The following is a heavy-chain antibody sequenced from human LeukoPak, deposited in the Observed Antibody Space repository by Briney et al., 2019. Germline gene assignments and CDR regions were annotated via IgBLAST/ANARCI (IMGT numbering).Heavy chain of an antibody. CDR1: GGSVSSGGSVSSGRYY. CDR2: VSYSGST. V-gene: IGHV4-61*01. CDR3: ARDSFYSGSDY. D-gene: IGHD1-26*01. Sequence: PSETLSLTCTVSGGSVSSGGSVSSGRYYWSWIRQPPGKGLEGTGYVSYSGSTNYNPSLHSRVTISIDTSKNQFSLKLSSVTAADTAVYFCARDSFYSGSDYWGQGTLVTVSS. J-gene: IGHJ4*02.